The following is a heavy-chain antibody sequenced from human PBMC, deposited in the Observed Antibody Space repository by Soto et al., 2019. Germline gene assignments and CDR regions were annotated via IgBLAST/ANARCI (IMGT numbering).Heavy chain of an antibody. J-gene: IGHJ4*02. CDR3: ARGKVAMNILSD. V-gene: IGHV4-59*01. D-gene: IGHD3-9*01. Sequence: PSETLSLTCTVSGASISSDYWSWIRQPPGKGLEWIGFNHYSGNSNYNPSLRSRVTISVDTSTNQVSLRLNSVTAADTAIYYCARGKVAMNILSDWGQGILVTVSS. CDR1: GASISSDY. CDR2: NHYSGNS.